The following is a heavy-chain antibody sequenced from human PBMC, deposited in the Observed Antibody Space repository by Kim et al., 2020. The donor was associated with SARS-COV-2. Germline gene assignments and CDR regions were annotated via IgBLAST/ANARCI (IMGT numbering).Heavy chain of an antibody. CDR1: GFTVSSNY. J-gene: IGHJ2*01. CDR2: IYSGGST. Sequence: GGSLRLSCASSGFTVSSNYMSWVRQAPGKGLEWVSVIYSGGSTYYADSVKGRFTISRHHSKNTLYLQMNSLRAEDTAVYYCVRDLGFCSGGSCYPWYFDLWGRCTLVTVSS. CDR3: VRDLGFCSGGSCYPWYFDL. V-gene: IGHV3-53*04. D-gene: IGHD2-15*01.